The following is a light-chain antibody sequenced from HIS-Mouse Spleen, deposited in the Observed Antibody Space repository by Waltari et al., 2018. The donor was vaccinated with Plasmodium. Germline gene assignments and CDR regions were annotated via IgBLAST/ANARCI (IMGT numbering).Light chain of an antibody. V-gene: IGLV2-8*01. CDR2: EVR. Sequence: QSALTQPPSASGSPGQSVTISCTGTSSDVGGYNYISWYQHHPGKAPKLMISEVRKRPSGVPDCFSGSKSGNTASLTVSGLQAEDEADYYCSSYAGSNNLVFGGGTKLTVL. J-gene: IGLJ2*01. CDR3: SSYAGSNNLV. CDR1: SSDVGGYNY.